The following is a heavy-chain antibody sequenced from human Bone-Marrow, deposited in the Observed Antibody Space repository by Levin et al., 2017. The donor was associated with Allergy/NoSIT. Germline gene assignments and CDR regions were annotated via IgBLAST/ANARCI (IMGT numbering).Heavy chain of an antibody. D-gene: IGHD3-22*01. Sequence: LRLSCTVSGVSISSGGYYWSWIRQHPGKGLEWIGYIYYSGSTYYNPSLKSRVTISVDTSKNQFSLKLSSVTAADTAVYYCASCQYDSSGYIFDYWGQGTLVTVSS. CDR2: IYYSGST. V-gene: IGHV4-31*03. CDR3: ASCQYDSSGYIFDY. CDR1: GVSISSGGYY. J-gene: IGHJ4*02.